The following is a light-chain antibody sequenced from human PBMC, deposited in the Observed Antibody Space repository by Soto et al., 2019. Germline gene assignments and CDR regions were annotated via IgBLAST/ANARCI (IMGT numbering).Light chain of an antibody. Sequence: EIVMTQSPATLSVSPGERATLSCRASQSVNSNLGWYRQKPGQAPRLLISDASTRATGGPARFSGSGSGTEVTLTISSLQAEDSGIYYCQQYNFWPPLTFGGGTKVEIK. CDR2: DAS. J-gene: IGKJ4*02. CDR3: QQYNFWPPLT. V-gene: IGKV3-15*01. CDR1: QSVNSN.